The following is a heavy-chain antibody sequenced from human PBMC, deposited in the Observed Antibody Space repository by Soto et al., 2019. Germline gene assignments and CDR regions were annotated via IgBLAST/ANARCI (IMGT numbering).Heavy chain of an antibody. V-gene: IGHV1-69*02. Sequence: QVQLVQSGAEVKKPGSSVKVSCKASGGTFGRYTINWVRQAPGQGLEWMGRIIPVLNVANYAQKFQDRVTINADKSTSTGYMELSSLRSEDTAVYYCARSPPTISDYYFYMDVWGKGTTVTVSS. CDR2: IIPVLNVA. J-gene: IGHJ6*03. CDR3: ARSPPTISDYYFYMDV. CDR1: GGTFGRYT. D-gene: IGHD1-26*01.